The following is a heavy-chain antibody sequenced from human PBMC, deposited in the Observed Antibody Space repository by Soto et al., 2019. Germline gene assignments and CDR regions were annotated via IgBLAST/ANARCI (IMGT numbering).Heavy chain of an antibody. J-gene: IGHJ4*02. CDR2: IYYSGST. Sequence: QLQLQESGPGLVKPSETLSLTCTVSGGSISSSSYYWGWIRQPPGKGLEWIGSIYYSGSTYYNPSLKSRVTISVDTSKNQFSLKLSSVTAADTAVYYCARRNTMIVVYFDYWGQGTLVTVSS. CDR3: ARRNTMIVVYFDY. V-gene: IGHV4-39*01. CDR1: GGSISSSSYY. D-gene: IGHD3-22*01.